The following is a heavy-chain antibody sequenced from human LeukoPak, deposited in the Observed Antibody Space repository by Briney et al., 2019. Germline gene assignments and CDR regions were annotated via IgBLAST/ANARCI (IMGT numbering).Heavy chain of an antibody. CDR1: GFTFSSYW. J-gene: IGHJ6*02. D-gene: IGHD6-19*01. CDR2: ISYNGGNK. V-gene: IGHV3-30-3*01. CDR3: ARVDSTGWLIYGMDV. Sequence: GGSLRLSCAASGFTFSSYWMHWVRQAPGKGLEWVAVISYNGGNKFYADSVKGRFTIFRDNSKNTLSLQMNSLRTEDTAVYFCARVDSTGWLIYGMDVWGQGTTVTVSS.